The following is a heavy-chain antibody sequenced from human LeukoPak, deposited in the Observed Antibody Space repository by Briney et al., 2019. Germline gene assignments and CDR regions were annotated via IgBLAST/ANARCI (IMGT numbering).Heavy chain of an antibody. V-gene: IGHV4-59*01. CDR1: GGSISSYY. CDR3: ARDRSSSWSRGAFDI. D-gene: IGHD6-13*01. Sequence: PSETLSLTCTVSGGSISSYYWSWIRQPPGKGLEWIGYIYYSGSTNYNPSLKSRVTISVDTSKNQFSLKLSSVTAADTAVYYCARDRSSSWSRGAFDIWGQGTMVTVSS. CDR2: IYYSGST. J-gene: IGHJ3*02.